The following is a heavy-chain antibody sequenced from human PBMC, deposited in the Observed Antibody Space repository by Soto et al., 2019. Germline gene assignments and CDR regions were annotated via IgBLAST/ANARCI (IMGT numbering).Heavy chain of an antibody. D-gene: IGHD2-21*02. V-gene: IGHV4-39*01. J-gene: IGHJ4*02. Sequence: QLQLQESGPGLVKPSETLSLTCSVSGGSISRSLSYWGWIRQPPGKGLEWIGSIYYSGTTYYKPSRESRVTISLDTSNNQFSLKLTAVTAAVSAVYYCARHVGRDCDCLFDYWGQGTLVTVSS. CDR3: ARHVGRDCDCLFDY. CDR2: IYYSGTT. CDR1: GGSISRSLSY.